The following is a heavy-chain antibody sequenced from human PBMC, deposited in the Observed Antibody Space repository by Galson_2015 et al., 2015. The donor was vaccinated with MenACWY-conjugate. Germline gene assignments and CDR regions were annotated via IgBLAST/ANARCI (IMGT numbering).Heavy chain of an antibody. CDR1: GLTFSHYG. D-gene: IGHD6-19*01. V-gene: IGHV3-30*03. J-gene: IGHJ4*02. Sequence: SLRLSCAVSGLTFSHYGMHWVRQAPGKGLEWVGLISTDGSNKYYAASVKGRFTFSRDNSKNTLYLQMNSPRAEDTAVYYCARDGSGWYPGDHCGQRTLVTVSA. CDR2: ISTDGSNK. CDR3: ARDGSGWYPGDH.